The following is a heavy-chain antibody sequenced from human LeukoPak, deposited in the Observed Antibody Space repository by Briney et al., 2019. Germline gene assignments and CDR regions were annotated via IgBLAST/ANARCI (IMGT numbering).Heavy chain of an antibody. J-gene: IGHJ6*03. Sequence: GGSLRLSCAASGFTVSSNYMSWVRQAPGKGLEWVANIKKDGSEKYYVDSVKGRFTISRDNAKTSLYLQMNSLRAEDTAVYYCARDHPYYYYYYMDVWGKGTTVTISS. CDR2: IKKDGSEK. CDR3: ARDHPYYYYYYMDV. CDR1: GFTVSSNY. V-gene: IGHV3-7*01.